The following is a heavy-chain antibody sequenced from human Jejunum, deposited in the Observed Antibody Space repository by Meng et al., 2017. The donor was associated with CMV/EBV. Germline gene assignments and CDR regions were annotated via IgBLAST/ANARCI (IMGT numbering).Heavy chain of an antibody. J-gene: IGHJ4*02. CDR3: ARAGWAATGY. Sequence: CAGSGFIFSRFWMGWVRQAPGRGLEWVANIKEDGSEKYYVDSVKGRFTISRDNAKSSLYLQMNSLRAEDTALYYCARAGWAATGYWGQGTVVTVSS. V-gene: IGHV3-7*01. CDR2: IKEDGSEK. CDR1: GFIFSRFW. D-gene: IGHD2-15*01.